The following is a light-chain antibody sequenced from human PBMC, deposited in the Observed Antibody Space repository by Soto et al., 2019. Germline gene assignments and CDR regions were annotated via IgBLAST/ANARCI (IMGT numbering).Light chain of an antibody. J-gene: IGKJ1*01. CDR2: KAS. CDR1: QSISSW. Sequence: DIQMTQSPSPLSASVGDRVTITCRASQSISSWLAWYQQKPGKAPKLMIYKASTLKSGVPSRFSGSGSGTEFTLTISSLQPDDVATYYCQHYNSYSEAFGQGTKMDIK. CDR3: QHYNSYSEA. V-gene: IGKV1-5*03.